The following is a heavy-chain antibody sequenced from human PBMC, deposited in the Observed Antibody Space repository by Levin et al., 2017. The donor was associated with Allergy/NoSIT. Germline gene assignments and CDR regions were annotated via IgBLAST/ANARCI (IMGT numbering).Heavy chain of an antibody. CDR1: GFTFSSYA. D-gene: IGHD3-16*01. CDR2: ISYDGSNK. Sequence: SCAASGFTFSSYAMHWVRQAPGKGLEWVAVISYDGSNKYYADSVKGRFTISRDNSKNTLYLQMNSLRAEDTAVYYCASGPSLGAFDIWGQGTMVTVSS. J-gene: IGHJ3*02. V-gene: IGHV3-30-3*01. CDR3: ASGPSLGAFDI.